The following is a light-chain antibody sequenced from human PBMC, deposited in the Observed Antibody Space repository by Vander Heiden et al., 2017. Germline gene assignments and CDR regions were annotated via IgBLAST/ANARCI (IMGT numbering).Light chain of an antibody. J-gene: IGLJ3*02. CDR1: RSDVGSYNL. CDR3: CSYAGGNTLV. V-gene: IGLV2-23*02. CDR2: EVT. Sequence: SALPHPPPVSGSPGRSITISCTGGRSDVGSYNLVSWYQHHPGRAPRLVIYEVTKRASGVSSRFSGSKSGSAASLTISGLQPEDEGEYHCCSYAGGNTLVFGGGTKLTVL.